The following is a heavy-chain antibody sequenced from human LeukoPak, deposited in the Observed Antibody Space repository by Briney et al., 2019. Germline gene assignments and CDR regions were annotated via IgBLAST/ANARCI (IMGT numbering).Heavy chain of an antibody. Sequence: QPGGSLRPSCAASGFTFSSYAMSWVRQAPGKGLEWVSAISGSGGSTYYADSVKGRFTISRDNSKNTLYLQMNSLRAEDTAVYYCAKDGSSWYYDFWSGPNWFDPWGQGTLVTVSS. J-gene: IGHJ5*02. V-gene: IGHV3-23*01. CDR3: AKDGSSWYYDFWSGPNWFDP. D-gene: IGHD3-3*01. CDR2: ISGSGGST. CDR1: GFTFSSYA.